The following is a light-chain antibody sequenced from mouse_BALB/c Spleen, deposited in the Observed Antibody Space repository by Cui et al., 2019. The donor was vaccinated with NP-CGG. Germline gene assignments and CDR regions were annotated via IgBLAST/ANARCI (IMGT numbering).Light chain of an antibody. Sequence: QAVVTQESALTTSPGETVTLTCRSSTGAVTTSNYANWVQEKPDHLFTGLIGGTNNRAPGVPARFSGSLSGDKAALTITGAQTEDEAIYFCALWYSNHWGCGGGTKLTVL. CDR3: ALWYSNHWG. V-gene: IGLV1*01. CDR1: TGAVTTSNY. CDR2: GTN. J-gene: IGLJ1*01.